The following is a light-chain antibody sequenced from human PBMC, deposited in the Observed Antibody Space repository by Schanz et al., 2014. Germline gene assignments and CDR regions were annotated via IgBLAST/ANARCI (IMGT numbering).Light chain of an antibody. CDR2: EVS. V-gene: IGLV2-14*01. Sequence: QSVLTQPASVSGSPGQSITISCTGTSSDVGGYNYVSWYQQHPGKAPKLMIYEVSKRPSGVPDRFSGSKSGTSASLAISGLRSEDEADYYCAAWDDSLSGREVFGGGTKLTVL. CDR3: AAWDDSLSGREV. J-gene: IGLJ2*01. CDR1: SSDVGGYNY.